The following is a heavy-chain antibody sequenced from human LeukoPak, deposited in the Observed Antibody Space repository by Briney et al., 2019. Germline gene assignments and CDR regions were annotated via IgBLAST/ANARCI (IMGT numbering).Heavy chain of an antibody. CDR3: ARYRAVVIVPALDY. J-gene: IGHJ4*02. Sequence: SETLSLTCTVYGGSISSSSYSWGWIRQPPGKGLEWIGSIYYSGSTYYNPSLKSRVTISVDTSKNQFSLKLSSVTSADTAVYYCARYRAVVIVPALDYWGQGTLVTVSS. CDR2: IYYSGST. CDR1: GGSISSSSYS. D-gene: IGHD2-2*01. V-gene: IGHV4-39*01.